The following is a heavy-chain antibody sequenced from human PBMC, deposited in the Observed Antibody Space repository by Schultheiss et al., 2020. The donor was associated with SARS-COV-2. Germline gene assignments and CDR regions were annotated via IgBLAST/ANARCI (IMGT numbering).Heavy chain of an antibody. Sequence: SETLSLTCTVSGYSISSGYYWGWIRQPPGKGLEWIGYIYYSGSTYYNPSLKSRVTMSVDTSKNQFSLKLSSVTAADTAVYYCARGFSGIAVADNWFDPWGQGTLVTVSS. D-gene: IGHD6-19*01. CDR3: ARGFSGIAVADNWFDP. J-gene: IGHJ5*02. V-gene: IGHV4-38-2*02. CDR1: GYSISSGYY. CDR2: IYYSGST.